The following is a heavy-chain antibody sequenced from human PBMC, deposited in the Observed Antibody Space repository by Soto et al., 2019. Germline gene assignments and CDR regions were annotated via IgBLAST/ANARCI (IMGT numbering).Heavy chain of an antibody. V-gene: IGHV4-34*01. CDR1: GGSFSGYY. Sequence: PSETLSLTCAVYGGSFSGYYWSWIRQPPGKGLEWIGEINHSGSTNYNPSLKSRVTISVDTSKNQFSLKLSSVTAADTAVYYCARGASSSLWFDYWGQGTLVTVSS. D-gene: IGHD6-6*01. CDR3: ARGASSSLWFDY. J-gene: IGHJ5*01. CDR2: INHSGST.